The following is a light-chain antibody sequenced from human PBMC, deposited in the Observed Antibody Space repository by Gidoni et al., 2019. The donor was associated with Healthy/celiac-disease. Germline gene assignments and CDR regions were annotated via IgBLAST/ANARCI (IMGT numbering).Light chain of an antibody. CDR3: QVWDSSSDHYV. J-gene: IGLJ1*01. CDR2: DDS. CDR1: TSGSKS. Sequence: SYVLPHPPPVSLAPGPTARITCGGNTSGSKSVHWYQHKPGQAPVLVVYDDSDRPSGIPERFSGSNSGNTATLTISRVEAGDEADYYCQVWDSSSDHYVFGTGTKVTGL. V-gene: IGLV3-21*02.